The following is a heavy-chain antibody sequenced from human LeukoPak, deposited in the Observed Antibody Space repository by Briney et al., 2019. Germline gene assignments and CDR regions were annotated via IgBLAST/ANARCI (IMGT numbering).Heavy chain of an antibody. Sequence: SETLSLTCTVSGGSISSGDYSWSWIRQPPGKGLEWIGYIYYSGSTNYNPSLKSRVTISVDTSKNQFSLKLSSVTAADTAVYYCARGARPLHYYDSSGYYWGTERHYYFDYWGQGTLVTVSS. CDR2: IYYSGST. D-gene: IGHD3-22*01. V-gene: IGHV4-30-4*01. CDR1: GGSISSGDYS. J-gene: IGHJ4*02. CDR3: ARGARPLHYYDSSGYYWGTERHYYFDY.